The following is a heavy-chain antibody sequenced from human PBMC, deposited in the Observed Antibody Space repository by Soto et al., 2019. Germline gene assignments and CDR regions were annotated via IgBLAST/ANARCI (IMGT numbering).Heavy chain of an antibody. J-gene: IGHJ4*02. CDR3: TTQIEGGFWSGYRISDY. D-gene: IGHD3-3*01. V-gene: IGHV3-15*01. Sequence: GGSLRLSCAASGFTYSNAWMSCVRQAPGKGREWVGRIKSKTDGGTTDYAAPVKGRFTISRDDSKNTLYLQMNSLKSEDTAVYYCTTQIEGGFWSGYRISDYWGQGTLVTVSS. CDR1: GFTYSNAW. CDR2: IKSKTDGGTT.